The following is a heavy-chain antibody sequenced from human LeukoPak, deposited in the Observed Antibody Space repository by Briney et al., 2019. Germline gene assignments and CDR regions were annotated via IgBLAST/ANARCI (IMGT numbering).Heavy chain of an antibody. CDR3: ARDFFHGHCSGLTCFLLDS. J-gene: IGHJ4*02. CDR2: ISAYNGNT. CDR1: GYTFTRYG. D-gene: IGHD2-15*01. V-gene: IGHV1-18*01. Sequence: AXVKVSCKASGYTFTRYGITWVRQAPGQGLEGMGWISAYNGNTNYAQKFQRRLTVPTDTSTNTAYMELRSLRPDDTAVYYCARDFFHGHCSGLTCFLLDSWGQGSLVTVSS.